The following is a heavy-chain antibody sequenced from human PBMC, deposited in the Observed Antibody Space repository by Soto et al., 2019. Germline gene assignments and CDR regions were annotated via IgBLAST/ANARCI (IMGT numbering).Heavy chain of an antibody. V-gene: IGHV4-39*01. CDR3: ASIDFWSGYHDY. CDR2: IYYSGST. J-gene: IGHJ4*02. CDR1: GGSISSSSYY. Sequence: PSETLSLTCTVSGGSISSSSYYWGWIRQPPGKGLEWIGSIYYSGSTYYNPSLKSRVTISVDTSKNQFSLKLSSVTAADTAVYYCASIDFWSGYHDYWGQGTLVTVS. D-gene: IGHD3-3*01.